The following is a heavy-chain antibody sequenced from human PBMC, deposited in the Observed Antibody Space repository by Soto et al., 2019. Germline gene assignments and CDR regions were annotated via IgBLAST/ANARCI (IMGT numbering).Heavy chain of an antibody. CDR3: AGRDGRWLPYCFDY. D-gene: IGHD3-10*01. Sequence: PGGSLRLSCAASGVTFRSYAMSWVRQAPGKGLEWVSGISGGGDSTYHADSVKGRFTISRXXXXXXXXXXXXXXXXXXTAVYYCAGRDGRWLPYCFDYWGQGTLVTVSS. CDR2: ISGGGDST. CDR1: GVTFRSYA. J-gene: IGHJ4*02. V-gene: IGHV3-23*01.